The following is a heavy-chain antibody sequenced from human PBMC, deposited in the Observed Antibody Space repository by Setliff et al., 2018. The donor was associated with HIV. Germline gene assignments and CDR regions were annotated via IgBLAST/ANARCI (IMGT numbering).Heavy chain of an antibody. Sequence: ASVKVSCKASGYTFTNYDINWVRQATGQGLEWMGWISAYNGNTNYAQKFQGRVTLTTDTSTSTAYMELRSLRSDDTAVYYCARVNDILLGYWVGYFDYWGQGTLVTVSS. CDR2: ISAYNGNT. D-gene: IGHD2-8*01. J-gene: IGHJ4*02. V-gene: IGHV1-18*01. CDR1: GYTFTNYD. CDR3: ARVNDILLGYWVGYFDY.